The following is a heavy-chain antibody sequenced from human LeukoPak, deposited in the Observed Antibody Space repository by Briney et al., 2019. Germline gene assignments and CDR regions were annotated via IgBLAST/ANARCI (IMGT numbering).Heavy chain of an antibody. CDR2: ISGSGIGGST. Sequence: GGSLRLSCAASGFTFSLYAMSWVRQAPGTGLEWVSGISGSGIGGSTYHADSVKGRFTISRDNAKNSLYLQMNSLRAEDTAVYYCAGVMIVVVNHYYYYGMDVWGQGTTVTVSS. D-gene: IGHD3-22*01. CDR3: AGVMIVVVNHYYYYGMDV. V-gene: IGHV3-23*01. J-gene: IGHJ6*02. CDR1: GFTFSLYA.